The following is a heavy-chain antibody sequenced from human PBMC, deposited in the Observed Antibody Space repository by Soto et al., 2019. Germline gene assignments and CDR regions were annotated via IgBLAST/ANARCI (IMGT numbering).Heavy chain of an antibody. CDR2: IYYSGST. CDR1: GGSISSSSYY. V-gene: IGHV4-39*01. J-gene: IGHJ4*02. Sequence: SETLSLTCTVSGGSISSSSYYWGWIRQPPGKGLEWIGSIYYSGSTYYNPSLKSRVTISVDTSKNQFSLKLSSVTAADTAVYYCASSPIAVAGRFDYWGQGTLVTSPQ. D-gene: IGHD6-19*01. CDR3: ASSPIAVAGRFDY.